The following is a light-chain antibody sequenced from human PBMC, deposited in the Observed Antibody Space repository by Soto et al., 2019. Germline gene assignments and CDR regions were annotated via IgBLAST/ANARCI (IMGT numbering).Light chain of an antibody. CDR3: QQYNNWPRT. J-gene: IGKJ1*01. V-gene: IGKV3-15*01. CDR1: QSVSSN. CDR2: GAS. Sequence: EIVMTQSPATLSVSPGERATLSCRASQSVSSNLAWYQQKPGQAPRLLIYGASTRATGLPASFSGSGSGTEFTLTISSLQSEDFAVYYCQQYNNWPRTFGQGTKVDIK.